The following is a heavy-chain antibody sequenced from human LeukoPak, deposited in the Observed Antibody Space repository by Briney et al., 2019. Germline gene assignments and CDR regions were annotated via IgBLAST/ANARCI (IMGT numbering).Heavy chain of an antibody. CDR3: ARFGIFYDMDV. J-gene: IGHJ6*02. D-gene: IGHD3-16*01. V-gene: IGHV4-59*01. CDR2: IHYSGKA. Sequence: SETLSLTCTVSGGSISGYYWTWTRQPPGKGLEWIGQIHYSGKADYNPSLRSRITISVDTSKNKMFLKLSSVTAADTAVYYCARFGIFYDMDVWGRRTTVTVSS. CDR1: GGSISGYY.